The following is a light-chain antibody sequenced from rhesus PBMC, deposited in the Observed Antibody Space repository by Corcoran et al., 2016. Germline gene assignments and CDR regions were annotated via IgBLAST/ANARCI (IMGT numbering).Light chain of an antibody. Sequence: DIVMTQTPLSLPVTPGEPASISCRSSQSLLDSEDGDTYLDWYLQKPGQSSQLLIYEVSTRASGVPDRFSGSGSDTDFTLKISRVEAEDVGVYYCMQALEFPWTFGQGTKVEIK. CDR3: MQALEFPWT. J-gene: IGKJ1*01. V-gene: IGKV2-104*02. CDR1: QSLLDSEDGDTY. CDR2: EVS.